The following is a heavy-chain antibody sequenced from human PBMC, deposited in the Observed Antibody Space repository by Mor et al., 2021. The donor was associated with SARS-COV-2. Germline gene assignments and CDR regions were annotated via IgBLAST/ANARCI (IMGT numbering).Heavy chain of an antibody. J-gene: IGHJ4*02. Sequence: SVKGRFTISRDNANDSLFLQMDSLRAEDTAVYYCVKGGSGSYRDFDYWGQGTPVTVSS. CDR3: VKGGSGSYRDFDY. V-gene: IGHV3-11*05. D-gene: IGHD1-26*01.